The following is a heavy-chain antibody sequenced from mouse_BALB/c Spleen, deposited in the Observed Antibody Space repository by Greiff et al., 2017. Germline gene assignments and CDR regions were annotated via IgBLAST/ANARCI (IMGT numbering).Heavy chain of an antibody. V-gene: IGHV1S56*01. CDR3: ARGGYDYGWFAY. J-gene: IGHJ3*01. CDR2: IYPGDGST. D-gene: IGHD2-4*01. CDR1: GYTFTSYD. Sequence: VQLLQSGPELVKPGASVKISCKASGYTFTSYDINWVQQSPGQGLEWIGWIYPGDGSTKYQEKFKGKVTLSADKSSSTAYMQLSSLTSENSAVYFCARGGYDYGWFAYWGQGTLVTVSA.